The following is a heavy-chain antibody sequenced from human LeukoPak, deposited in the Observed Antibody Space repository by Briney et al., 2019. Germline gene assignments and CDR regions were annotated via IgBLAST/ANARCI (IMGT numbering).Heavy chain of an antibody. CDR3: AKAEYSSGWYDAFDI. Sequence: PGGSLRLSCAASGFTFSSYAMSWVRQAPGKGLEWVSAISGSGGSTYYADSVKGRFTISRDNSKNTLYLQMNSLRAGDTAVYYCAKAEYSSGWYDAFDIWGQGTMVTVSS. D-gene: IGHD6-19*01. V-gene: IGHV3-23*01. CDR2: ISGSGGST. CDR1: GFTFSSYA. J-gene: IGHJ3*02.